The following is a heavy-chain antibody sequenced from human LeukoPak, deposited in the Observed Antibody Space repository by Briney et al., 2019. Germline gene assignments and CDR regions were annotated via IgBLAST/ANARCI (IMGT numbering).Heavy chain of an antibody. D-gene: IGHD2-2*01. CDR2: ISYDGSNK. CDR3: ARDRESYYCSSTNCYLHY. J-gene: IGHJ4*02. V-gene: IGHV3-30*04. Sequence: GGSQRLSCAASGFTFSSYAMHWVRQAPGKGLEWVAVISYDGSNKYYADSVKGRFTISRDNSKNMLYLQMNSLRAEDTAVYYCARDRESYYCSSTNCYLHYWGQGTLVTVSS. CDR1: GFTFSSYA.